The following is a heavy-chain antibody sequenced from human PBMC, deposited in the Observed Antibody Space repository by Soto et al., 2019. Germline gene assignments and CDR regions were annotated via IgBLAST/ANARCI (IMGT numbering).Heavy chain of an antibody. CDR3: ARSSYDFWRTNSYYYYYGMDV. CDR1: GGTFSSYA. J-gene: IGHJ6*02. D-gene: IGHD3-3*01. CDR2: IIPIFGTA. Sequence: SVKVSCKASGGTFSSYAISWVRQAPGQGLEWMGGIIPIFGTANYAQKFQGRVTITADESTSTAYMELSSLRSEDTAVYYCARSSYDFWRTNSYYYYYGMDVWGQGTTVTVSS. V-gene: IGHV1-69*13.